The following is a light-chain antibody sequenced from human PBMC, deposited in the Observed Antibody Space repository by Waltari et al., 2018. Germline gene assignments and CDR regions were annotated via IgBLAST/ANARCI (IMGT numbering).Light chain of an antibody. CDR2: AAS. V-gene: IGKV1-39*01. CDR1: QRISNY. J-gene: IGKJ1*01. CDR3: QQSYPTPPWT. Sequence: DIQMTQSPSSLSASVGARVTITCRASQRISNYLNWYQQKPGKAPRLLIYAASSLQSGVPSRFSGSGSGTDFTLTITSLQPEDFATYYCQQSYPTPPWTFGQGTKVDMK.